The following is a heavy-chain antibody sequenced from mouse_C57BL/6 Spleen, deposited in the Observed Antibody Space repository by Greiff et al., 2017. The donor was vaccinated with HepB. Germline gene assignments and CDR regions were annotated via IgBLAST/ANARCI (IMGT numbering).Heavy chain of an antibody. Sequence: EVMLVESGGGLVQPGGSMKLSCAASGFTFSDAWMDWVRQSPEKGLEWVAEIRNKANNHATYYAESVKGRFTISRDESNSSVYLQMNSLRAEDTGIYYCTHFDYWGQGTTLTVSS. J-gene: IGHJ2*01. CDR3: THFDY. CDR2: IRNKANNHAT. V-gene: IGHV6-6*01. CDR1: GFTFSDAW.